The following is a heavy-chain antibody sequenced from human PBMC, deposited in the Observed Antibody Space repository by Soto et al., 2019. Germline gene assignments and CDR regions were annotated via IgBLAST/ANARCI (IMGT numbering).Heavy chain of an antibody. V-gene: IGHV4-59*12. J-gene: IGHJ6*02. CDR1: GGSISSYY. CDR2: INYSGST. Sequence: SETLSLTCTVSGGSISSYYWSWIRQHPGKGLEWIGYINYSGSTNYNPSLKSRVTISVDTSKNQFSLKPSSVTAADTAVYYCARPGWGIAAAGKINYYGMDVWGQGTTVTVSS. D-gene: IGHD6-13*01. CDR3: ARPGWGIAAAGKINYYGMDV.